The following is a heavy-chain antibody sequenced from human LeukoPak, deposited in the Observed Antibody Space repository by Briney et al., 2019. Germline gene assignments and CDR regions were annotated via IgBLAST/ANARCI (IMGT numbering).Heavy chain of an antibody. J-gene: IGHJ4*02. V-gene: IGHV3-11*04. CDR2: ISRGGNSI. D-gene: IGHD2-2*01. Sequence: GGSLRLSCAASGFTFNDYYMGWIRQAPGKGLEWVSSISRGGNSIYYADSVRGRFTISRDNAKNSLFLQMNSLRAEGTAVYYCATRSSTSSDFYYFDYWGQGTLVTVSS. CDR1: GFTFNDYY. CDR3: ATRSSTSSDFYYFDY.